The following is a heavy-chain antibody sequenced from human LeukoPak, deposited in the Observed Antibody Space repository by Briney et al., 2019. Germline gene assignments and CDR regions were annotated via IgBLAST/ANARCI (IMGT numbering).Heavy chain of an antibody. CDR1: GFTFSSYS. CDR3: AREEDYYDSSGYYGYFDY. D-gene: IGHD3-22*01. CDR2: ISSSSSYI. J-gene: IGHJ4*02. V-gene: IGHV3-21*01. Sequence: GGALRLSCAASGFTFSSYSMNWVRQAPGKGLEWVSSISSSSSYIYYADSVKGRFTISRDNAKNSLYLQLNSLRAEDTAVYYCAREEDYYDSSGYYGYFDYWGQGTLVTVSS.